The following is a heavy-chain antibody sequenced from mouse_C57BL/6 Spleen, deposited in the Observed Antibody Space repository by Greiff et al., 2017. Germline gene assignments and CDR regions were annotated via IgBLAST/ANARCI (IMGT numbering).Heavy chain of an antibody. J-gene: IGHJ2*01. CDR2: IHPNSGST. CDR3: ARRIYDGYPDY. CDR1: GYTFTSYW. Sequence: QVQLQQPGAELVKPGASVKLSCKASGYTFTSYWMHWVKQRPGQGLEWIGMIHPNSGSTNYNEKFKSKATLTVDKSTSTAYMQLSSLTSEDSAVYYCARRIYDGYPDYWGQGTTLTVSS. V-gene: IGHV1-64*01. D-gene: IGHD2-3*01.